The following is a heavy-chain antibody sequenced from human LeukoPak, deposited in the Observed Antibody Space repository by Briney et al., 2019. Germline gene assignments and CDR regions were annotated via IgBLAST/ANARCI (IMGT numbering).Heavy chain of an antibody. CDR1: GYTFTSHW. CDR2: IYPRDSDT. Sequence: GESLKISCRCSGYTFTSHWIGWVRQMPGKGLEWMGIIYPRDSDTTYSPSFQGQVTISADKSISTAYLQWSSLKASDTAMYFCARRDQNWGYGYWGQGTLVTVSS. D-gene: IGHD2-15*01. V-gene: IGHV5-51*01. J-gene: IGHJ4*02. CDR3: ARRDQNWGYGY.